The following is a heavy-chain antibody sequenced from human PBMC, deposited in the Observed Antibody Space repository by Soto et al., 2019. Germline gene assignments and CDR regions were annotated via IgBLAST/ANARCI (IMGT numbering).Heavy chain of an antibody. CDR3: ARDRGPYSSPGTWFDP. V-gene: IGHV4-31*03. CDR2: IYYSGST. D-gene: IGHD6-13*01. Sequence: QVQLQESGPGLVKPSQTLSLTCTVPGGSISSGGYYWSWIRQHPGKGLEWIGYIYYSGSTYFNPSLKSRVTISVDTSKNQFSLKLSSVTAADTAVYYCARDRGPYSSPGTWFDPWGQGTLVTVSS. J-gene: IGHJ5*02. CDR1: GGSISSGGYY.